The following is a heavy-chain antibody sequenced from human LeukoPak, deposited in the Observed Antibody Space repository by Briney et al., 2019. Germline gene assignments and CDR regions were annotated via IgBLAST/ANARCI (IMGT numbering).Heavy chain of an antibody. CDR2: ISYDGSNK. CDR3: ARDLYGDYSNDDY. V-gene: IGHV3-30*04. J-gene: IGHJ4*02. Sequence: GGSLRLSCAASGFTFGSYAMHWVRQAPGKGLEWVAVISYDGSNKYYADSVKGRFTISRDNSKNTLYLQMNSLRAEDTAVYYCARDLYGDYSNDDYWGQGTLVTVSS. D-gene: IGHD4-17*01. CDR1: GFTFGSYA.